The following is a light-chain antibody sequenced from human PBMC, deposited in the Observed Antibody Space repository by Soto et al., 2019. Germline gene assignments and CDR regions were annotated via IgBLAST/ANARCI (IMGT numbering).Light chain of an antibody. V-gene: IGLV1-40*01. CDR2: VND. Sequence: QAVVTQPPSVSGAPGQRVTISCTGSSSNIGAGSDVHWYQQLPGEAPKLLIYVNDRRPSGVPGRFSGSKSGTSASLAISGLLSEDEADYYCATWDDSLNVVFGGGTKLTVL. CDR3: ATWDDSLNVV. CDR1: SSNIGAGSD. J-gene: IGLJ2*01.